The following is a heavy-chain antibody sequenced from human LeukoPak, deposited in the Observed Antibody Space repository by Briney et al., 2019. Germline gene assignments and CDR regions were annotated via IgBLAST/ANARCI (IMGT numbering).Heavy chain of an antibody. Sequence: ASVKVSCKASGYTFTDYFIHWVRLAPGRGLEWMGWISPNSGDTNYAQKFQDRVTMTRDTSITTASMQLSSLRSDDTAVYYCATETWSGYLFDYWGQGTLVTVSS. CDR1: GYTFTDYF. J-gene: IGHJ4*02. CDR3: ATETWSGYLFDY. CDR2: ISPNSGDT. V-gene: IGHV1-2*02. D-gene: IGHD3-3*01.